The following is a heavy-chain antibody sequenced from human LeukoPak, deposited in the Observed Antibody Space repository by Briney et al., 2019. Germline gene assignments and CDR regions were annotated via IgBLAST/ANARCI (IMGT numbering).Heavy chain of an antibody. Sequence: SETLSLTCAVYGGSFSGYYWSWIRQPPGKGLEWIGEINHTGTTNYNPSLKSRFTISVDTSKNQFSLELTSVTAADTAVYYCARGAADRNNYYYYIDVWGKGTTVTVSS. J-gene: IGHJ6*03. V-gene: IGHV4-34*01. CDR3: ARGAADRNNYYYYIDV. D-gene: IGHD1/OR15-1a*01. CDR1: GGSFSGYY. CDR2: INHTGTT.